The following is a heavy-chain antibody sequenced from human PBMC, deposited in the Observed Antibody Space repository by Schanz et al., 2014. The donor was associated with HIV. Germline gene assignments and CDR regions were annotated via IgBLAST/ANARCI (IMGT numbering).Heavy chain of an antibody. V-gene: IGHV1-2*02. CDR3: ARGLKDYYYALDV. CDR1: GYTFTGYY. CDR2: INPNSGDT. J-gene: IGHJ6*02. Sequence: QVQLVQSGAEVKKPGASVKVSCKASGYTFTGYYMHWVRQAPGQGLEWMGWINPNSGDTDYAQQFQGRVVMTRDTSISTAYMELSGLTSDDTAVYYCARGLKDYYYALDVWGQGTTVIVSS. D-gene: IGHD3-16*01.